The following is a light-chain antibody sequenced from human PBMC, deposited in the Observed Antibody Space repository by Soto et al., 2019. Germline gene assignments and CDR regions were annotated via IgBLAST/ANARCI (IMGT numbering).Light chain of an antibody. V-gene: IGKV3-20*01. J-gene: IGKJ1*01. CDR1: QSVNSN. CDR3: QQRGSTTGT. CDR2: GAS. Sequence: IVITQQPATRSLSPADIAALSCRASQSVNSNLAWYQQNPGQAPRLLIYGASSRATGIPDRFSGSGSGTDFTLTISGLEPEDFAVYYCQQRGSTTGTFGQGTKVDI.